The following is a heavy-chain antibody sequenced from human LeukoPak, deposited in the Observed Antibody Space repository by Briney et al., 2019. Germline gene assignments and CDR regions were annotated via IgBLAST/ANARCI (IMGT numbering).Heavy chain of an antibody. V-gene: IGHV3-30*18. CDR2: ISNDGRNK. CDR1: GFTFINFG. J-gene: IGHJ4*02. D-gene: IGHD3-22*01. CDR3: AKEGSGYYRYYFDY. Sequence: GESLRLSCAASGFTFINFGMHWVRQAPGKGLEWVAVISNDGRNKYYVDSVKGRFTISRDNFKNTLYLQMNSLRAEDMAVYYCAKEGSGYYRYYFDYWGQGTLVTVSS.